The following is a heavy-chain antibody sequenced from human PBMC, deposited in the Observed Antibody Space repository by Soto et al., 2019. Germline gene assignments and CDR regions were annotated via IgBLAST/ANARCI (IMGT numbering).Heavy chain of an antibody. J-gene: IGHJ6*02. CDR2: IYYSGNT. V-gene: IGHV4-59*01. D-gene: IGHD6-6*01. CDR1: GGSISSYY. Sequence: SETLSLTCTVSGGSISSYYWSWIRQPPGKGLEWIGYIYYSGNTNYNPSLKSRVTISVDTSKNQFSLKLSSVTAADTAVYYCARDAVAARSPYYYYYGMDVWGQGTTVTVSS. CDR3: ARDAVAARSPYYYYYGMDV.